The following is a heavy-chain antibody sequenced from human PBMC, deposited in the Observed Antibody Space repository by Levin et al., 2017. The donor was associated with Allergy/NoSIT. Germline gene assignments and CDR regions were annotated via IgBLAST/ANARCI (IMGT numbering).Heavy chain of an antibody. CDR1: GFTFSSYG. V-gene: IGHV3-23*01. D-gene: IGHD3-10*01. CDR2: ISGSGGST. Sequence: GGSLRLSCAATGFTFSSYGLSWVRQGPGKGLEWVSAISGSGGSTYYADSVKARFSISRDNSKNTLYLQMNSLRAEDTAVYYCAKLFRGSVAGTRIDYWGQGTLVTVSS. CDR3: AKLFRGSVAGTRIDY. J-gene: IGHJ4*02.